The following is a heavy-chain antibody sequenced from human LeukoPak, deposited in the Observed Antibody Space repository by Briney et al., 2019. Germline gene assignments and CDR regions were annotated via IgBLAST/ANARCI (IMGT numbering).Heavy chain of an antibody. CDR2: ISYDGSNN. D-gene: IGHD3-10*01. V-gene: IGHV3-30*03. CDR1: GFTFSSYG. J-gene: IGHJ4*02. Sequence: GGSLRLSCAASGFTFSSYGMHWVRQAPGKGREWVAVISYDGSNNSYADSVKGRFAISRDNSKNTIYLQMNSLRAEDTAVYYCAFYRGAHSYFPYWGQGTLVTVSS. CDR3: AFYRGAHSYFPY.